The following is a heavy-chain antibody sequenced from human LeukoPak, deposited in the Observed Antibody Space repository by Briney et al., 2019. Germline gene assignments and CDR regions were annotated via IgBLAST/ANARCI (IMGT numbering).Heavy chain of an antibody. CDR2: IYHTGSA. Sequence: SETLSLTCTVSGGSISTYYWTWIRQPPGKGLEWIGDIYHTGSADYNASLGSRVDISVGTSKNQFSLKMTSMTPADSAVYYCARVASDTLAALEYWGQGTLVTVSS. J-gene: IGHJ4*02. D-gene: IGHD2-15*01. CDR1: GGSISTYY. V-gene: IGHV4-59*01. CDR3: ARVASDTLAALEY.